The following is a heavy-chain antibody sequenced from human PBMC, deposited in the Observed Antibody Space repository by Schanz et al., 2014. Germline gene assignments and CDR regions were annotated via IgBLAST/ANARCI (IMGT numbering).Heavy chain of an antibody. D-gene: IGHD6-13*01. J-gene: IGHJ4*02. Sequence: QVRLVESGGGVVQPGRSLRLSCAASGFTLSSYGMHWVRQAPGKGLEWVAVIWYDGSNKYYADSVKGRFTISRDNSKNTLFLQMNSLRVEDTAVYFCVSQTGSPNYWGQGTLVTVSS. CDR2: IWYDGSNK. V-gene: IGHV3-33*08. CDR1: GFTLSSYG. CDR3: VSQTGSPNY.